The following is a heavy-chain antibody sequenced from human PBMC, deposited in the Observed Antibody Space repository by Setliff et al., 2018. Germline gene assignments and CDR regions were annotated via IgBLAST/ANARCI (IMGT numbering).Heavy chain of an antibody. CDR2: FYFRGSH. CDR3: ARGNGATTGWFDS. V-gene: IGHV4-30-4*08. D-gene: IGHD4-17*01. CDR1: GGSSSTPYYY. Sequence: SETLSLTCTVSGGSSSTPYYYWSWIRQPPVKGLEWIGDFYFRGSHYYKPSLESRLSISVETSKNQLFLTLTSVNAADTDIYYCARGNGATTGWFDSWGQGTPVTVSS. J-gene: IGHJ5*01.